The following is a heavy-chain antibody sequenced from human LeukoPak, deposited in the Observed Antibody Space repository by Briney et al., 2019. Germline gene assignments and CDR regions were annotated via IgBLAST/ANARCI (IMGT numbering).Heavy chain of an antibody. Sequence: GGSLRLSCAASGFTVSNAWMSWVRQAPGKGLEWVANIKQDGSEKYYVDSVKGRFTISRDNAKNSLYLQMNSLRAEDTAVYYCARKIAAAATFDYWGQGTLVTVSS. CDR3: ARKIAAAATFDY. CDR2: IKQDGSEK. D-gene: IGHD6-13*01. CDR1: GFTVSNAW. V-gene: IGHV3-7*01. J-gene: IGHJ4*02.